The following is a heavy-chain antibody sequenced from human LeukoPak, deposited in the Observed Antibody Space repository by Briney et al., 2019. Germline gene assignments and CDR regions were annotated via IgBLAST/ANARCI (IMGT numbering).Heavy chain of an antibody. J-gene: IGHJ4*02. V-gene: IGHV4-4*07. Sequence: SETLSLTCTVSGGSFSNYYWSWIRQPAGKGLEWIGHIYTNGGTNYNPSLKSRVTMSIDTSKNQFSLKLSSVTAADTAVFYCARDALLFWDQSYFDYWGQGTLVTVSS. CDR1: GGSFSNYY. D-gene: IGHD3-16*01. CDR3: ARDALLFWDQSYFDY. CDR2: IYTNGGT.